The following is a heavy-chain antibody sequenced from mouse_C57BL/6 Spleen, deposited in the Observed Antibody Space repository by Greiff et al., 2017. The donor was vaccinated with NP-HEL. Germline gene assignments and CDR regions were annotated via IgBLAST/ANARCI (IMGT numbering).Heavy chain of an antibody. Sequence: VQLQQPGAELVKPGASVKMSCKASGYTFTSYWITWVKQRPGQGLEWIGDIYPGSGSTNYNEKFKSKATLTVDTSSSTAYMQLSSLTAEDSEGYYCARSRTTVGYFEVWGTGTTVTVSS. CDR2: IYPGSGST. J-gene: IGHJ1*03. CDR3: ARSRTTVGYFEV. D-gene: IGHD1-1*01. CDR1: GYTFTSYW. V-gene: IGHV1-55*01.